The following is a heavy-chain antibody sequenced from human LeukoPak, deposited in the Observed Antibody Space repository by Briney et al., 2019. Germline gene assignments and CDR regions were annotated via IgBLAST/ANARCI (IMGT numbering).Heavy chain of an antibody. CDR3: ASLMRYSRSLYYYDSSGIQAYYFDY. CDR2: FDPEDGET. D-gene: IGHD3-22*01. CDR1: GYTLTELS. Sequence: ASVKVSCKVSGYTLTELSMHWVRQAPGKGLEWMGGFDPEDGETIYAQKFQGRVTMTEDTSTDTAYMELSSLRSEDTAVYYCASLMRYSRSLYYYDSSGIQAYYFDYWGQGTLVTVSS. V-gene: IGHV1-24*01. J-gene: IGHJ4*02.